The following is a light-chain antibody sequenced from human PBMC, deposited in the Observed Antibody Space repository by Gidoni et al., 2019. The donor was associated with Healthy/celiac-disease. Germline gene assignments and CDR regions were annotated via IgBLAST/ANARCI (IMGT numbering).Light chain of an antibody. CDR2: LCS. CDR1: QSLLHSNGYNY. CDR3: MQALQTPRT. J-gene: IGKJ1*01. V-gene: IGKV2-28*01. Sequence: DIVMTQSPLSLPVTPGAPASISCRSSQSLLHSNGYNYLDWYLLKPGQSPQLLIYLCSNRASGVPDRFSCSGSGTDFTLKISRVEAEDVGVYYCMQALQTPRTFGQGTKVEIK.